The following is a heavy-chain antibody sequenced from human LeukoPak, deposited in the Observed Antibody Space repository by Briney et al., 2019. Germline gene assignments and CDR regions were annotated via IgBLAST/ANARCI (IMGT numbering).Heavy chain of an antibody. Sequence: PGGSLRLSCVASGFTFSKAWMSWVRQAPGKGLEWVGRIKSKTDGGTTDYAAPVKGRFTISRDDSKNTLYLQMNSLKTEDTAVYYCTTDSRDGYNYGRHFDYWGQGTLVTVSS. V-gene: IGHV3-15*01. CDR3: TTDSRDGYNYGRHFDY. CDR2: IKSKTDGGTT. D-gene: IGHD5-24*01. CDR1: GFTFSKAW. J-gene: IGHJ4*02.